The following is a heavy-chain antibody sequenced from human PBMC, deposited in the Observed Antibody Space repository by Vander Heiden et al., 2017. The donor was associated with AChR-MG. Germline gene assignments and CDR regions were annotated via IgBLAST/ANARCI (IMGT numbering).Heavy chain of an antibody. Sequence: EVQLLESGGGLVQPGGSLRLSCAASGFTFRRHAMGGVRQAPGKGLEWVSAISGSGGSTYYADSVKGRFTISRDNSKNTLYLQMNSLRAEDTAVYYCAKVGITMVRGVIITRRFDPWGQGTLVTVSS. CDR2: ISGSGGST. CDR3: AKVGITMVRGVIITRRFDP. CDR1: GFTFRRHA. D-gene: IGHD3-10*01. V-gene: IGHV3-23*01. J-gene: IGHJ5*02.